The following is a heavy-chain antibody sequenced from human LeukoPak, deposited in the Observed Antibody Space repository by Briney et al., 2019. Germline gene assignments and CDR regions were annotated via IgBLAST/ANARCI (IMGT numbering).Heavy chain of an antibody. D-gene: IGHD2-2*01. V-gene: IGHV3-53*01. CDR1: GFTVSSNY. J-gene: IGHJ6*02. CDR3: ARDQGCGSTSCHYYALDV. Sequence: GGSLRLSCAASGFTVSSNYMSWVRQAPGKGLEWVSVIYSGGSTYYADSVKGRFTISRDNSKNTLFLQMNSLRAEDTAVYYCARDQGCGSTSCHYYALDVWGQGTTVTVSS. CDR2: IYSGGST.